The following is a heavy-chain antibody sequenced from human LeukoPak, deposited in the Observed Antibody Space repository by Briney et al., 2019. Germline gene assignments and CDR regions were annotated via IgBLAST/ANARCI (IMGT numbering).Heavy chain of an antibody. CDR3: ARELLYYYDSSGYLDY. CDR2: ISAYNGNT. V-gene: IGHV1-18*01. D-gene: IGHD3-22*01. Sequence: ASVKVSCKASGYTFTSYGISWVRQAPGQGLEWMGWISAYNGNTNYAQKLQGRVTMTTDTSTSTAYMELRSLRSDDTAVYYCARELLYYYDSSGYLDYWGQGTLVTVSS. CDR1: GYTFTSYG. J-gene: IGHJ4*02.